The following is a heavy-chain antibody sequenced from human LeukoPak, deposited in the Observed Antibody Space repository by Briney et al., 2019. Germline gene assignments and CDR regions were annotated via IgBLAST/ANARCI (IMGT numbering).Heavy chain of an antibody. CDR1: GFTFSSYA. CDR3: AHLGYCSGGSCYSDY. V-gene: IGHV3-21*01. CDR2: ISSSSSYI. J-gene: IGHJ4*02. D-gene: IGHD2-15*01. Sequence: GGSLRLSCAASGFTFSSYAMSWVRQAPGKGLEWVSSISSSSSYIYYADSVKGRFTISRDNAKNSLYLQMNSLRAEDTAVYYCAHLGYCSGGSCYSDYWGQGTLVTVSS.